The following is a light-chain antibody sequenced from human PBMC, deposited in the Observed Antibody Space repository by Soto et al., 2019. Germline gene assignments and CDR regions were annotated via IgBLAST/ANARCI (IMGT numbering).Light chain of an antibody. J-gene: IGLJ1*01. CDR2: EVS. CDR1: SSDVGGYNY. CDR3: TSYAGSNNFV. Sequence: QSVLTQPPSASGSPGQSVTISCTGTSSDVGGYNYVSWYQQHPGKAPNLMIYEVSKRPSGVPDRFSGSKSGNTASLTVSGLQAEDEADYYCTSYAGSNNFVFGTGTKV. V-gene: IGLV2-8*01.